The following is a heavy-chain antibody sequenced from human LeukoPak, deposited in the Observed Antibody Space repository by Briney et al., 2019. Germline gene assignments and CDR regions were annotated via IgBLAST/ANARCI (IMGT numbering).Heavy chain of an antibody. Sequence: SETLSLTCTVSGCSISSGSYYWSWIRQPAGKGLEWIGRINSSGSTNYNPSLRSRVSISVDTSKNQFSLKLTSVTAADTAVYYCVSAKFLVRGVSWFDPWGQGTLVTVSS. J-gene: IGHJ5*02. CDR3: VSAKFLVRGVSWFDP. V-gene: IGHV4-61*02. CDR2: INSSGST. CDR1: GCSISSGSYY. D-gene: IGHD3-10*01.